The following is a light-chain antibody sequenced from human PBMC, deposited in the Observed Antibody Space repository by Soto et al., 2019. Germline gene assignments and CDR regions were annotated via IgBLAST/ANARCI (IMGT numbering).Light chain of an antibody. CDR3: QQYSTYPWT. Sequence: IQLTQSPSSLCASVGDRVAIACRASQGIRSYLAWYQQKPGEAPKLLISIASILQSGVPSRFSGSGSGTDFVLTISSLQPEDSATYYCQQYSTYPWTFGQGTKVDIK. J-gene: IGKJ1*01. CDR1: QGIRSY. V-gene: IGKV1-9*01. CDR2: IAS.